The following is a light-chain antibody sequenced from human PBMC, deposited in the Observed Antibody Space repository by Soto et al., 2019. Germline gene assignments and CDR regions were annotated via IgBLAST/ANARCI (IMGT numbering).Light chain of an antibody. CDR3: HQYYSTPYT. J-gene: IGKJ2*01. V-gene: IGKV4-1*01. CDR2: WAS. Sequence: DIVMTQSPDSMAVSLGDRATINCKSSQSVLYSSNNKNYLAWYQQKLGQPPKLLIYWASTRESGVPDRLSGSGSGTDFALTISSLQAEDVAVYYCHQYYSTPYTFGQGTKLEIK. CDR1: QSVLYSSNNKNY.